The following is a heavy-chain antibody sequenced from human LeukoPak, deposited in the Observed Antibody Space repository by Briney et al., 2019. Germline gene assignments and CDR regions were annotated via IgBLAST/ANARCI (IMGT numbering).Heavy chain of an antibody. CDR3: AREGPRGNSQFDY. CDR2: IWYNGSNK. CDR1: GFTFSNYG. Sequence: GGSLRLSCAASGFTFSNYGMHWVRQAPGKGLEWVALIWYNGSNKYYTDSVKGRLTISRDNSKDTLFLQMNGLRAEDTAVYYCAREGPRGNSQFDYWGQGTLVTVSS. D-gene: IGHD2/OR15-2a*01. J-gene: IGHJ4*02. V-gene: IGHV3-33*01.